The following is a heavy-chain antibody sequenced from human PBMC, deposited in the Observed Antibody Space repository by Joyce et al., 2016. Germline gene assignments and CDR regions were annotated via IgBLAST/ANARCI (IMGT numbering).Heavy chain of an antibody. V-gene: IGHV5-51*01. CDR3: ATSPSMVRGVMFDY. J-gene: IGHJ4*02. Sequence: EVQLVQSGAEVKKTGESLKISCKGSGYRFTSYWIGWVRQMPGKGLAGMVIMYPHDSDTRYSPSFQGNVTISADTSSSTTYLQWNSLRASDTALYYCATSPSMVRGVMFDYWGQGTLVTVSS. D-gene: IGHD3-10*01. CDR2: MYPHDSDT. CDR1: GYRFTSYW.